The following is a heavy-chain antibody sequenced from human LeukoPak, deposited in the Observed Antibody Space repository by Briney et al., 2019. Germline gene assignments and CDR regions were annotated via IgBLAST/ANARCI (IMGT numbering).Heavy chain of an antibody. V-gene: IGHV1-8*01. CDR2: MNPNSGNT. J-gene: IGHJ4*02. D-gene: IGHD3-22*01. CDR3: ARGRVGYDSSGYYYYFDY. CDR1: GYTFTSYD. Sequence: ASVKVSCKASGYTFTSYDINWVRQATGQGLEWMGWMNPNSGNTGYAQKFQGRVTMTRNTSISTAYMELSSLRSEDTAVYYCARGRVGYDSSGYYYYFDYWGQRTLVTVSS.